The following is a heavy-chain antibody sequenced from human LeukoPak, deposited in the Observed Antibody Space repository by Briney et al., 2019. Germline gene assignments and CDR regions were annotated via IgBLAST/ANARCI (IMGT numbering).Heavy chain of an antibody. D-gene: IGHD3-22*01. CDR2: ISYSGCRT. V-gene: IGHV3-23*01. CDR3: AKDRSQRLYDSSGYFYDY. CDR1: GFTFGSYA. J-gene: IGHJ4*02. Sequence: PGGSLTLSCVASGFTFGSYAMTWVRQAAGKGLEWVSAISYSGCRTYYSYSVEGRFTISRDNSKNTLYLQMSSLGAEDTAVYYCAKDRSQRLYDSSGYFYDYWGQGTLVTVSS.